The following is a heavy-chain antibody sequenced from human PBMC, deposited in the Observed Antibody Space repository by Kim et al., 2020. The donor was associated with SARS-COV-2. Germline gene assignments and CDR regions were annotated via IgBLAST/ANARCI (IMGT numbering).Heavy chain of an antibody. CDR2: IYYSGST. V-gene: IGHV4-31*03. J-gene: IGHJ4*01. D-gene: IGHD3-22*01. Sequence: SETLSLTCTVSGGSISSGGYYWSWIRQHPGKGLEWIGYIYYSGSTYYNPSLKSRVTISVDTSKNQFSLKLSSVTAADTAVYYCARAILGPMIVVAHFDYWGHGTLVTVSS. CDR1: GGSISSGGYY. CDR3: ARAILGPMIVVAHFDY.